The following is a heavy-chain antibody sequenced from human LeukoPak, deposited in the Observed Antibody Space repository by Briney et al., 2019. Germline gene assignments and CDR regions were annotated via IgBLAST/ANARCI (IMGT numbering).Heavy chain of an antibody. CDR1: GYTFTTYG. CDR2: ISGYDGNT. J-gene: IGHJ4*02. D-gene: IGHD4-17*01. CDR3: ARTVTTSSCYFDY. Sequence: ASVNVSCKASGYTFTTYGVSWVRQAPGQGLEWMGWISGYDGNTNYAQKLRGRVTMTTDTSTSTAYMDLRSLRSDDTALYYCARTVTTSSCYFDYWGQGTLVTVSS. V-gene: IGHV1-18*01.